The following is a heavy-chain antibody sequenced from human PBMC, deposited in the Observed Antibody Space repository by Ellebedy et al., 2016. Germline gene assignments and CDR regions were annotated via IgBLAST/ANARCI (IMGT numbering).Heavy chain of an antibody. CDR2: VFHTGTT. CDR1: GFSFSDHF. J-gene: IGHJ3*02. D-gene: IGHD6-19*01. Sequence: GSLRLSCAASGFSFSDHFMDWIRRPPGKGLEWIGYVFHTGTTNYNPSLKSRVTMSVDTSKSQFSLRLTSVTAADTAVYYCAKWNGGWYAFEIWGQGTMVTVSS. V-gene: IGHV4-59*11. CDR3: AKWNGGWYAFEI.